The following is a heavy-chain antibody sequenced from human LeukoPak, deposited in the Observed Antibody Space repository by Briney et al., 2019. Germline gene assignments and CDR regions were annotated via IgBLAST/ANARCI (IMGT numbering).Heavy chain of an antibody. Sequence: GGSLRLSFAASGFTFDDYAMHWVRQAPGKGLEWVSGISWNSGSIGYADSVKGRFTISRDNAKNSLYLQMNSLRVEDTVLYYCAKDSGSYPGGFDYWGQGTLVTVSS. CDR3: AKDSGSYPGGFDY. V-gene: IGHV3-9*01. CDR1: GFTFDDYA. J-gene: IGHJ4*02. CDR2: ISWNSGSI. D-gene: IGHD1-26*01.